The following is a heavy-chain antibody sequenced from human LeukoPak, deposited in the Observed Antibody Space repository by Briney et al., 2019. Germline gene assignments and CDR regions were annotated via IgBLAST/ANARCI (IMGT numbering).Heavy chain of an antibody. V-gene: IGHV3-48*01. CDR1: GFTFSSYS. J-gene: IGHJ4*02. D-gene: IGHD5-24*01. CDR3: VRVIVDDYNSRPSDY. Sequence: SGGSLRLSCAASGFTFSSYSMNWVRRAPGKGLEWVSYISSGSSTIYYADSVRGRFTISRDNAKNSLYLQVNSLRAEDTAVYYCVRVIVDDYNSRPSDYWGQGTLVTVSS. CDR2: ISSGSSTI.